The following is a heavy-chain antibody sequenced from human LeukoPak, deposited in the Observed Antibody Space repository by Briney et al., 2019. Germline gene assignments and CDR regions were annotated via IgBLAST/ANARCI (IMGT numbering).Heavy chain of an antibody. CDR3: ARGLTAMVTN. CDR1: EFIFSNFA. J-gene: IGHJ4*02. V-gene: IGHV3-30-3*01. D-gene: IGHD5-18*01. Sequence: GGSLRLSCAVSEFIFSNFAMHWVRQAPGKGLEWVAVMSYDGNTKYYADSVKGRFTISRDNSKNTLSLQMNSLRAEDTAVYYCARGLTAMVTNWGQGTLVTVSS. CDR2: MSYDGNTK.